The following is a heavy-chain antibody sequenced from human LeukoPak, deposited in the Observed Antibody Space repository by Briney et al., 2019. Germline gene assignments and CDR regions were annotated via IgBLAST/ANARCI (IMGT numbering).Heavy chain of an antibody. J-gene: IGHJ3*02. CDR2: ISGSGGST. CDR1: GFTFSSYA. D-gene: IGHD3-22*01. CDR3: AKDHTYYYDSSGFAQRAFDI. V-gene: IGHV3-23*01. Sequence: GGSLRLSCAASGFTFSSYAMSWVRQAPGKGLEWVSAISGSGGSTYYADSVKGRFTISRDNSKNTLYLQMNSLRAEDTAVYYCAKDHTYYYDSSGFAQRAFDIWGQGTMVTVSS.